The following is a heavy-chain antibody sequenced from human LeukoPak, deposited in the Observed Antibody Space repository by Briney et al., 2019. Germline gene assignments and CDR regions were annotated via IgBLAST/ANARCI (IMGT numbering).Heavy chain of an antibody. CDR3: ARLRITMVRGVTYYFDY. D-gene: IGHD3-10*01. CDR2: IYYSGST. J-gene: IGHJ4*02. Sequence: PSETLSFTCTVSGGSISSGDYYWSWIRQPPGKGLEWIGYIYYSGSTYYNPSLKSRVTISVDTSKNQFSLKLSSVTAADTAVYYCARLRITMVRGVTYYFDYWAQGTGLSVST. V-gene: IGHV4-30-4*01. CDR1: GGSISSGDYY.